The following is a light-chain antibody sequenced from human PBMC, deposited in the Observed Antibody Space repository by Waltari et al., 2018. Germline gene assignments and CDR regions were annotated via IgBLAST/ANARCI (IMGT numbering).Light chain of an antibody. CDR3: QARDSSSVV. CDR1: KLGDKY. V-gene: IGLV3-1*01. CDR2: QDN. Sequence: SYELTQPAPMSVSPGQIASITCSGYKLGDKYVSWYQQRPGQSPMLVMDQDNHRPSGIPERISGSNSGNTATLAISGTQPMDEGDYYCQARDSSSVVFGGGTKLTVL. J-gene: IGLJ3*02.